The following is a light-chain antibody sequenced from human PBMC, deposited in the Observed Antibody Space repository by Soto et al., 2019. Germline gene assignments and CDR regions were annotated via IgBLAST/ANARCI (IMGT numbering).Light chain of an antibody. CDR3: GTWDSSLSAYV. CDR2: ENN. V-gene: IGLV1-51*02. Sequence: QSVLTQPPSVSAAPGQKFTISCSGSSSNIGNNYVSWYQQLPGTAPKLLIYENNKRPSGIPDRFSGSKSGTSATPGITGLQTGDEADYYCGTWDSSLSAYVFGTGTKVTVL. J-gene: IGLJ1*01. CDR1: SSNIGNNY.